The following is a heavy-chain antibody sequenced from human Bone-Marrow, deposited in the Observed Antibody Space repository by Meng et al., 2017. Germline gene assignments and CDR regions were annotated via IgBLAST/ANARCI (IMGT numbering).Heavy chain of an antibody. Sequence: QVQLQQWGAGQFKPSEVLSLTCGVYGGSFRGYFWAWIRQPPGKGLEWIGEINHRGSTNYNPSLKSRVTISVDTSKSQVSLNLSSVTAADTAVYYCARQKFSYGLGPPAYWGQGTLVTVSS. CDR1: GGSFRGYF. CDR3: ARQKFSYGLGPPAY. CDR2: INHRGST. V-gene: IGHV4-34*01. D-gene: IGHD5-18*01. J-gene: IGHJ4*02.